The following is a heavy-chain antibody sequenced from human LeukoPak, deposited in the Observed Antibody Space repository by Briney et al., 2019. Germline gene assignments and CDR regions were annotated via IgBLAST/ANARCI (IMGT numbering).Heavy chain of an antibody. D-gene: IGHD4-23*01. CDR1: GGSISIYY. CDR3: ARHTTVEDYYYGMDV. CDR2: IYYSGST. J-gene: IGHJ6*02. Sequence: SETLSLTCTVSGGSISIYYWSWIRQPPGKGLEWIGYIYYSGSTNYNPSLKSRVTISVDTSKNQFSLKLSSVTAADTAVYYCARHTTVEDYYYGMDVWGQGTTVTVSS. V-gene: IGHV4-59*08.